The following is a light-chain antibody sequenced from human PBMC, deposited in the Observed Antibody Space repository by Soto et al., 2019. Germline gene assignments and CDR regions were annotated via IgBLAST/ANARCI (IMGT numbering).Light chain of an antibody. J-gene: IGKJ5*01. CDR2: GAS. V-gene: IGKV3-20*01. CDR3: QQYDNWLPIT. CDR1: QSVSSRY. Sequence: IMLTHAPGTLALSPGDKATLSCRASQSVSSRYLAWYQQKPGQAPRLLIYGASSRATGIPDRFSGSGSGTEFTLTISSLQSEDFAVYYCQQYDNWLPITLGQGTRLEI.